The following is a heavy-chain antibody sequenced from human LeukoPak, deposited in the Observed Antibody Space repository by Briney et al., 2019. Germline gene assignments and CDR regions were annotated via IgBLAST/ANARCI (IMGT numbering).Heavy chain of an antibody. Sequence: GGSLRLSCAASGFTFSSYWMHWVRQAPGKGLEWVSSISTSSSYINYADSVKGRFTSSRDNAKNSLYLQMNSLRAEDTAVYYCAREGALTVTKDAFDIWGQGTMVTVSS. CDR1: GFTFSSYW. D-gene: IGHD4-17*01. J-gene: IGHJ3*02. CDR2: ISTSSSYI. V-gene: IGHV3-21*01. CDR3: AREGALTVTKDAFDI.